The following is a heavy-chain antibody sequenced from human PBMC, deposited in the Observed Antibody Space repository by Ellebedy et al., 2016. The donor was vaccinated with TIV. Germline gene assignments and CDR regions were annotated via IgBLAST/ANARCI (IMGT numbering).Heavy chain of an antibody. V-gene: IGHV4-39*02. CDR2: IYYSGST. CDR1: GGSISSSSYY. CDR3: ARERVPSTLPDWFNP. Sequence: SETLSLXXTVSGGSISSSSYYWGWIRQPPGKGLEWIGSIYYSGSTYYNPSLKSRVTISVDTSKNQFSLKLSSVTAADTAVYYCARERVPSTLPDWFNPWGQGTLVTVSS. J-gene: IGHJ5*02. D-gene: IGHD2-15*01.